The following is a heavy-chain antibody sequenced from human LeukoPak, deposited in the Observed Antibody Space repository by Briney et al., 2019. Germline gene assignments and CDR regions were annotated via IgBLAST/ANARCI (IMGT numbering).Heavy chain of an antibody. CDR3: ARERQDTILHSGACDI. D-gene: IGHD2-21*01. CDR1: GFTFSTYF. J-gene: IGHJ3*02. V-gene: IGHV3-30-3*01. Sequence: PGRSLRLSCAASGFTFSTYFMHWVRQAPGKGLEWVADIASDGSHTFYAESVKGRFTISRDNSKNTLYLQMNSLRAEDTAVYFCARERQDTILHSGACDIGGQGTMVTVSS. CDR2: IASDGSHT.